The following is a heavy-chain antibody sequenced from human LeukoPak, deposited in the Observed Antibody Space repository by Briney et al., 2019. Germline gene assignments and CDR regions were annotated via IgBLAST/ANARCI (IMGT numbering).Heavy chain of an antibody. J-gene: IGHJ5*02. CDR1: GYTFTGYY. Sequence: ASVKVSCKASGYTFTGYYMHWVRQAPGQGHEWRGWIDPNSGGTNYAQKFQGRVTMTRDTSISTAYMELSRLRSDDTAVYYCARDGGYCSSTSCRINNWFDPWGQGTLVTVSS. D-gene: IGHD2-2*01. V-gene: IGHV1-2*02. CDR2: IDPNSGGT. CDR3: ARDGGYCSSTSCRINNWFDP.